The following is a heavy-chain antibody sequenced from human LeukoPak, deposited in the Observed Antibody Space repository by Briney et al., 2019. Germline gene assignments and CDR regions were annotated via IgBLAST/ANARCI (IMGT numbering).Heavy chain of an antibody. D-gene: IGHD1-26*01. CDR1: GFTFSSYS. J-gene: IGHJ4*02. CDR2: IKQDGSEK. V-gene: IGHV3-7*01. Sequence: PGGSLRLSCAASGFTFSSYSMTWVRQAPGKGLQWVANIKQDGSEKHCVDSVKGRFTISRDNGKNSLYLQMNSLRVEDTAIYYCGIGATKIDSWGQGTLVTVSS. CDR3: GIGATKIDS.